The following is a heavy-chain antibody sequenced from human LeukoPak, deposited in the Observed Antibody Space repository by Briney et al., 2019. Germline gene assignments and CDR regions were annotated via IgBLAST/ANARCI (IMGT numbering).Heavy chain of an antibody. CDR3: ARGGIAVQRRDVFDM. J-gene: IGHJ3*02. CDR2: ISMRTNNI. V-gene: IGHV3-21*01. CDR1: GSTFSTYN. D-gene: IGHD6-19*01. Sequence: GGSLRLSCAASGSTFSTYNMNWVRQAPGKGLEWVSSISMRTNNIYYADSVKGRFTISRDNAKNSLYLQMDSLRADDTAMYYCARGGIAVQRRDVFDMWGQGTMVTVSS.